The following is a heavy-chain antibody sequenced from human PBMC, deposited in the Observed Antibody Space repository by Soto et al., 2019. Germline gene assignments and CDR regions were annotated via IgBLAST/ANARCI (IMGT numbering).Heavy chain of an antibody. J-gene: IGHJ3*02. V-gene: IGHV2-5*02. CDR3: SRTQLTMTANAFDI. CDR1: GFSLTTTGEG. D-gene: IGHD2-21*02. Sequence: QITLKESGPTLVKPTQALTLTCSFSGFSLTTTGEGVGWIRQPPGKALEFLALIYWDDDKFYNPSLKNRLTITKDTSKNQVVLTMTNMDPVDTATYFCSRTQLTMTANAFDIWGQGTRVTVSS. CDR2: IYWDDDK.